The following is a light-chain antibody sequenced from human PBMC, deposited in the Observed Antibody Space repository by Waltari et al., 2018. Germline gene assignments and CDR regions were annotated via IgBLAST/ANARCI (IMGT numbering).Light chain of an antibody. CDR3: QSYDISVV. CDR2: GNF. Sequence: SVLTQPPSVSGAPGPSVTISSTGNIHTLGAGYDVHGYQQFPGRVPKLLIYGNFSRPSGVPDRFAGSRSGSSASLAITGLQADDEAVYYCQSYDISVVFGGGTKLTVL. CDR1: IHTLGAGYD. J-gene: IGLJ3*02. V-gene: IGLV1-40*01.